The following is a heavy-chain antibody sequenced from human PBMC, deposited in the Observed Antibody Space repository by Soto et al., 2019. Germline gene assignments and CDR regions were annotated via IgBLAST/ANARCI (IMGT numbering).Heavy chain of an antibody. CDR3: AKDIAAMVRGVIITPHLDY. Sequence: EVQLVESGGGLVQPGRSLRLSCAASGFTFDDYAMHWVRQAPRKGLEWVSGISWNSGSIGYADSVKGRFTISRDNAKNSLYLQMNSLRAEDTALYYCAKDIAAMVRGVIITPHLDYWGQGTLVTVSS. J-gene: IGHJ4*02. CDR2: ISWNSGSI. CDR1: GFTFDDYA. V-gene: IGHV3-9*01. D-gene: IGHD3-10*01.